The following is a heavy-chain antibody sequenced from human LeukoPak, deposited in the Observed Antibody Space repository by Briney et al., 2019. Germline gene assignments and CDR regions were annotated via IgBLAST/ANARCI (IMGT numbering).Heavy chain of an antibody. Sequence: ASVKVSCKASGYTFTSYGISWVRQAPGQGLEWMGWISGYNGNTNYAQNFQGRVTMITDTSTSTAYMELRSLRADDTAVYHCARGGIVPAPYYYYGMDVWGQGTTVTVSS. CDR1: GYTFTSYG. D-gene: IGHD2-2*01. J-gene: IGHJ6*02. CDR2: ISGYNGNT. V-gene: IGHV1-18*01. CDR3: ARGGIVPAPYYYYGMDV.